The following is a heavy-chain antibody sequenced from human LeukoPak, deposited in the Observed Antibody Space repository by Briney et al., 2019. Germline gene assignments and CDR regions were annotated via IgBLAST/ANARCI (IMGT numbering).Heavy chain of an antibody. J-gene: IGHJ4*02. V-gene: IGHV4-34*01. CDR1: GTSLSGYS. D-gene: IGHD6-13*01. Sequence: SETLSLTCAVNGTSLSGYSWSWIRQSPGKGLEWIGKFSQTGGTNYRPSLKSRVTISLDASRNQFSLRLSSLTAADTAVYYCARGVYIAAAQYGYCGQGTLVTVSS. CDR3: ARGVYIAAAQYGY. CDR2: FSQTGGT.